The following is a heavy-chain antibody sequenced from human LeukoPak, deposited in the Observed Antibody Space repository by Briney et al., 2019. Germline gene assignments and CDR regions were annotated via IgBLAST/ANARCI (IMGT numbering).Heavy chain of an antibody. Sequence: SETLSLTCAVYGGSFSGYYWSWIRQPPGKGLEWIGEINHSGSTNYNPSLKSRVTISVDTSKNQFSLKLSSVTAADTAVYYCASGYDRSGYSAAYWGQGTLVTVSS. V-gene: IGHV4-34*01. CDR1: GGSFSGYY. D-gene: IGHD3-22*01. J-gene: IGHJ4*02. CDR3: ASGYDRSGYSAAY. CDR2: INHSGST.